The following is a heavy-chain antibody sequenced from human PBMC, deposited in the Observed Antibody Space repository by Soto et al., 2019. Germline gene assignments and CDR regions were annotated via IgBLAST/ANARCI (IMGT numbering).Heavy chain of an antibody. Sequence: SVTLPFTCGVFCGFSSSGGYCWSWIRQPPRKGREWIGHIYHSGSTYYNPTVKRRITISVDRSKNQFSLKLSSVTAADTAVYYCARVGGYNSGWPQNPFDYRRQGSLVTVSS. CDR1: CGFSSSGGYC. D-gene: IGHD6-19*01. J-gene: IGHJ4*02. CDR3: ARVGGYNSGWPQNPFDY. V-gene: IGHV4-30-2*01. CDR2: IYHSGST.